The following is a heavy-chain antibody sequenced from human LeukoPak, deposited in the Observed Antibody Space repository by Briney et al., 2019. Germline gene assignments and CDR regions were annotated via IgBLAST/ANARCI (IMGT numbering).Heavy chain of an antibody. CDR2: ISGGGDIT. J-gene: IGHJ4*02. CDR1: GFNFANHA. D-gene: IGHD3-22*01. V-gene: IGHV3-23*01. CDR3: AKLYYYDSSGYYEQLLNFDY. Sequence: GGSLRLSCAASGFNFANHAMSWVRQTPGKGLEWVSAISGGGDITYYADSVRGRFTISRDNSKDTLFLQMNSLRPGDTAVYYCAKLYYYDSSGYYEQLLNFDYWGQGALVTVSS.